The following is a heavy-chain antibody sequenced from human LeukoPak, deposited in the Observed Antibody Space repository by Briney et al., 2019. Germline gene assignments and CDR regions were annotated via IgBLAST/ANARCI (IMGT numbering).Heavy chain of an antibody. V-gene: IGHV3-30*18. CDR2: ISYDGSNK. CDR1: GFTFSSYG. CDR3: AKDLDTAIGY. J-gene: IGHJ4*02. D-gene: IGHD5-18*01. Sequence: GRSLRLSCAASGFTFSSYGMHWVRQAPGKGLEWVAVISYDGSNKYYADSVKGRFTISRDNSKNTLYLQMNSLRAEDTAVYYCAKDLDTAIGYWGQGTLVTVSS.